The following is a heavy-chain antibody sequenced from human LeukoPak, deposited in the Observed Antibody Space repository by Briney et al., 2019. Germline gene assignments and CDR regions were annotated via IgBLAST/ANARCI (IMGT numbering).Heavy chain of an antibody. J-gene: IGHJ4*02. CDR3: ARQSHVDTSMVF. Sequence: SSETLSLTCTVSGGSISSGGYYWSWIRQPPGKGLEWIGKSNHSGTTNYNPSLKSRITISEDTTKTQFSLKLSSVAAADTAVYYCARQSHVDTSMVFWGQGTLVTVSS. D-gene: IGHD5-18*01. V-gene: IGHV4-39*01. CDR1: GGSISSGGYY. CDR2: SNHSGTT.